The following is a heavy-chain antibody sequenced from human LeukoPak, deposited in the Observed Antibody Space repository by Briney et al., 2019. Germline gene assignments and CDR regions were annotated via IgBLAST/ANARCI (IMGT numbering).Heavy chain of an antibody. Sequence: GGSLRLSCAASGFTFSSYSMNWVRQAPGKGLEWVSSISSSSSYIYYADSVKGRFTVSRDNAKNSLYLQMNSLRAEDTAVYYCARDFGSTRDDYWGQGTLVTVSS. D-gene: IGHD2-2*01. CDR2: ISSSSSYI. J-gene: IGHJ4*02. CDR3: ARDFGSTRDDY. V-gene: IGHV3-21*01. CDR1: GFTFSSYS.